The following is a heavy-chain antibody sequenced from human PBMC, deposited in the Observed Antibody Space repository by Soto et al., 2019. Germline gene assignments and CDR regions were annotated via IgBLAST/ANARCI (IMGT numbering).Heavy chain of an antibody. Sequence: QPGGSLRLSCAASGFTFSYYGMHWVRQAPGKGLEWVAVISYDGSNKYYADSVKGRFTISRDNSRNTVSLQMNILRPEDSAEYYCARDPELGYCSGGSCCQGPYYYYCMDVWGQGTTGTVSS. CDR1: GFTFSYYG. CDR2: ISYDGSNK. CDR3: ARDPELGYCSGGSCCQGPYYYYCMDV. V-gene: IGHV3-30*03. D-gene: IGHD2-15*01. J-gene: IGHJ6*02.